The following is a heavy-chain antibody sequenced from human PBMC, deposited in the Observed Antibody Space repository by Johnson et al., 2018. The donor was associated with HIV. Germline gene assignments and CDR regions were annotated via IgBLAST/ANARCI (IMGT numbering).Heavy chain of an antibody. Sequence: QVQLVESGGGVVQPGRSLRLSCAASGFSFSSYDMHCVRQAPDKGLEWVAVISYDGSNKYYADSVKGRFTISRDNARNTMFLQMNSLRAEDTAVYYCARSGPNWAFDFWGQGTMVTVSS. CDR1: GFSFSSYD. J-gene: IGHJ3*01. CDR2: ISYDGSNK. V-gene: IGHV3-30*03. D-gene: IGHD1-1*01. CDR3: ARSGPNWAFDF.